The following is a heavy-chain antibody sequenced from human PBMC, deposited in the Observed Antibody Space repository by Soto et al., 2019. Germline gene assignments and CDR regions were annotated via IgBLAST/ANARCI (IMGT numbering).Heavy chain of an antibody. CDR3: ARGRCPDY. V-gene: IGHV4-34*01. Sequence: QVQLQQWGAGLLKPSETLSLTCAVYGGSFSGYYWSWIRQPPGKGLEWIGEINHSGSTNYNPSLMSRVTISVDTSKNQFSVKLSSVTAADTAVYYCARGRCPDYWGQGTLVTVSS. CDR2: INHSGST. D-gene: IGHD4-17*01. J-gene: IGHJ4*02. CDR1: GGSFSGYY.